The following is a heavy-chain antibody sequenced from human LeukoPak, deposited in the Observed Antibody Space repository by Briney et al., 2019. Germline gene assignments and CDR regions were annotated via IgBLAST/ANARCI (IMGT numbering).Heavy chain of an antibody. CDR1: GGSISSYY. CDR3: ASLMVRGVINAFDI. Sequence: PSETLSLTCTVSGGSISSYYWSWIRQPPGKGLEWIGYIYYSGSTNYNPSLKSRVTISVDTSKNQFSLKLSSVTAADTAVYYCASLMVRGVINAFDIWGQGTMVTVSS. CDR2: IYYSGST. D-gene: IGHD3-10*01. J-gene: IGHJ3*02. V-gene: IGHV4-59*01.